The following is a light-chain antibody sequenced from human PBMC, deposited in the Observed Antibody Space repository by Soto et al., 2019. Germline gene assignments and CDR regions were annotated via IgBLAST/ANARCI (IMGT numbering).Light chain of an antibody. CDR1: SSDVGSYDY. J-gene: IGLJ1*01. CDR2: DVN. Sequence: QSALTQPPSASGSPGQSVTISCTGTSSDVGSYDYVSWYQQHPGKAPKLIIYDVNKWPAGVPDRFSGSKSGNTASLTVFGLRADDEADYYCSSYSFTNNLVFGRGTKVTVL. CDR3: SSYSFTNNLV. V-gene: IGLV2-8*01.